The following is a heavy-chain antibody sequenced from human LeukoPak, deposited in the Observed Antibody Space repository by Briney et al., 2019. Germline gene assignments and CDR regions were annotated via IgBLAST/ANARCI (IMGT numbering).Heavy chain of an antibody. V-gene: IGHV1-2*04. CDR3: ARDPTARIVVVPAAIFDY. CDR2: INPNSGGT. D-gene: IGHD2-2*01. J-gene: IGHJ4*02. CDR1: GYTFSGYY. Sequence: ASVKVSCKASGYTFSGYYMHWVRQAPGQGLEWMGWINPNSGGTNYAQKFQGWVTMTRDTSISTAYMELSRLRSDDTAVYYCARDPTARIVVVPAAIFDYWGQGTLVTVSS.